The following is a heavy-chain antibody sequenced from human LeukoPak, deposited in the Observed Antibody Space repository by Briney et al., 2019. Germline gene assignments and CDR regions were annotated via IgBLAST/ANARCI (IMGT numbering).Heavy chain of an antibody. V-gene: IGHV4-59*08. Sequence: SETLSLTCTVSGGSISSYYWSWIRQPPGKGLEWIGYIYYSGSTNYNPSLKSRVTISVDTSKNQFSLKLSSVTAADTAVYYCARGGHDYGDYVPDYWGQGTLVTVSS. CDR2: IYYSGST. D-gene: IGHD4-17*01. CDR3: ARGGHDYGDYVPDY. J-gene: IGHJ4*02. CDR1: GGSISSYY.